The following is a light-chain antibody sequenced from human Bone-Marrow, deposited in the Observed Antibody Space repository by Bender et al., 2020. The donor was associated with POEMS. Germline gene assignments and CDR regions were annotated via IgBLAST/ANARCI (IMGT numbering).Light chain of an antibody. Sequence: QSALTQPASVSGSPGQSITISCTGTSTDVGSYNLVSWYQQHPGKAPKLVIYEDNKRPSGVSNRFSGSKSGTSASLAITGLQAEDEGDYYCQSYDNSLGGWVFGGGTKLTVL. CDR3: QSYDNSLGGWV. V-gene: IGLV2-14*02. CDR2: EDN. J-gene: IGLJ3*02. CDR1: STDVGSYNL.